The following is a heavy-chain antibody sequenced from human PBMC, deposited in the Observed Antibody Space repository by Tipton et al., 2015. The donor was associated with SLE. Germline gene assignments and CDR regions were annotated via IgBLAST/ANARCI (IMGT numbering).Heavy chain of an antibody. D-gene: IGHD3-10*01. CDR3: ARRHRTHGALDY. CDR2: IWYDGSEK. CDR1: GFSFSTHE. J-gene: IGHJ4*02. Sequence: LSLTCAASGFSFSTHEMHWVRQAPGKGLEWVALIWYDGSEKHYVDSVKGRFTVSRDNSKNTVYLQMNSLRVEDSGVYFCARRHRTHGALDYWGQGTLVTVSS. V-gene: IGHV3-33*01.